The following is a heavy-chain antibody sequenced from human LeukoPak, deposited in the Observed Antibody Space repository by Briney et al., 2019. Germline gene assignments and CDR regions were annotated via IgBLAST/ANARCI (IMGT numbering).Heavy chain of an antibody. J-gene: IGHJ6*03. V-gene: IGHV3-23*01. D-gene: IGHD1-26*01. CDR3: AKGRGWEASYYYYYMDV. CDR2: ISRSGENT. Sequence: PGGSLRLSCAASGFIFSSYAMSWVRQAPGKGLEWVSAISRSGENTYYADSVKGRFTISRDNSNNTLYLQMNSLRAEDTAVYYCAKGRGWEASYYYYYMDVWGKGTTVTISS. CDR1: GFIFSSYA.